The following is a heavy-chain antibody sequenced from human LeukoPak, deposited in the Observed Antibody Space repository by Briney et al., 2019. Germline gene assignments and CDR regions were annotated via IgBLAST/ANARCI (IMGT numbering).Heavy chain of an antibody. CDR2: INPSGGST. V-gene: IGHV1-46*01. Sequence: ASVTVSFKASGYTFTIYYMHWVRQAPGQGLEWMGIINPSGGSTSYAQKFHGRVTMTRDTSTSTVYMELSSLRSEDTAVYYCARDLRYCTNGVCSSDYWGQGTLVTVSS. CDR3: ARDLRYCTNGVCSSDY. D-gene: IGHD2-8*01. J-gene: IGHJ4*02. CDR1: GYTFTIYY.